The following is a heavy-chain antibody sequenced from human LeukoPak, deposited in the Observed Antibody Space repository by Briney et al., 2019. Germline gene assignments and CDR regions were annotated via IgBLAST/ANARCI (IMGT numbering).Heavy chain of an antibody. CDR3: ARQPPGAKKGRFEV. CDR2: INYSGST. CDR1: GGSISDYY. V-gene: IGHV4-59*08. J-gene: IGHJ3*01. D-gene: IGHD1-26*01. Sequence: PSETLSLTCAVSGGSISDYYWSWIRQPPGKGLEWIGYINYSGSTNYNPSLKSRVTISVDTSKNQFSLKLSSVTAARTAISVGARQPPGAKKGRFEVCGQGTTVTVS.